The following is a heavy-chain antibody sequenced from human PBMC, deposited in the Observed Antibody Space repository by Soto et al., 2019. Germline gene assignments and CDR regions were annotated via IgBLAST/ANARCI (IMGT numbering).Heavy chain of an antibody. CDR3: ARGVVVPAAIVGGGYYYYGMDV. V-gene: IGHV4-31*03. Sequence: TLALGCTFSGGSISIGVYAWSWIRQHPGKGLEWIGYIYYSGSTYYNPSLKSRVTISVDTSKNQFSLKLSSVTAADTAVYYCARGVVVPAAIVGGGYYYYGMDVWGQGTTVTVSS. CDR1: GGSISIGVYA. CDR2: IYYSGST. D-gene: IGHD2-2*02. J-gene: IGHJ6*01.